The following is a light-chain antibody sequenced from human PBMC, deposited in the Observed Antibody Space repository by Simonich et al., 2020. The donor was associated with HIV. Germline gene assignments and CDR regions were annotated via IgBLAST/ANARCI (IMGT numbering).Light chain of an antibody. V-gene: IGKV1-33*01. CDR2: DAS. CDR1: QDIVNY. CDR3: QQYDILPYT. Sequence: DIQMTQSPSSLSASVGDRVTITCQASQDIVNYLNWYQQKPGKAPKLLIYDASSLETGVXSXXXGSXXXTXFTXXXXSLQPEDIATYYCQQYDILPYTFGQGTKLEIK. J-gene: IGKJ2*01.